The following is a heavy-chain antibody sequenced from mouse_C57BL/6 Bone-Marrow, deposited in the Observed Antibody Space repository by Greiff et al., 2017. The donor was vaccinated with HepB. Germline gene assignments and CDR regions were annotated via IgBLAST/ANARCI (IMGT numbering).Heavy chain of an antibody. D-gene: IGHD2-5*01. J-gene: IGHJ2*01. V-gene: IGHV1-18*01. Sequence: EVQLQQSGPELVKPGASVKIPCKASGYTFTDYNMDWVKQSHGKSLEWIGDINPNNGGTIYNQKFKGKATLTVDKSSSTAYMELRSLTSEDTAVYYCARHNSNLYYFDYWGQGTTLTVSS. CDR1: GYTFTDYN. CDR3: ARHNSNLYYFDY. CDR2: INPNNGGT.